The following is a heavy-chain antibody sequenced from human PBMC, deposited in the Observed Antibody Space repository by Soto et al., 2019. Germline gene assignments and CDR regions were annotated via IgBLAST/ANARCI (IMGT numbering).Heavy chain of an antibody. D-gene: IGHD3-22*01. Sequence: PGGSLRLSCAGSGFAFNNAWINWVRQAPGKGLEWVGRIKSKALGGTTDFAAPVRGRFAITRDDSRNMAYMQMNSLNTEDTAVYYCTTYSYSTMIEVRFDYWGHGTLVTVSS. CDR2: IKSKALGGTT. CDR3: TTYSYSTMIEVRFDY. J-gene: IGHJ4*01. CDR1: GFAFNNAW. V-gene: IGHV3-15*07.